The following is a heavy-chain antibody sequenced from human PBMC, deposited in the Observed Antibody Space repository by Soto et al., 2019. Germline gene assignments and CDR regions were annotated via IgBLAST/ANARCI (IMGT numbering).Heavy chain of an antibody. CDR1: GFTFSTHA. CDR2: TSATGSTT. V-gene: IGHV3-23*01. CDR3: AKGYCSSTSCSFDY. D-gene: IGHD2-2*01. J-gene: IGHJ4*02. Sequence: PGGSLRLSCAVSGFTFSTHAMSWVRQAPGKGLEWVSGTSATGSTTYYADSVKGQFTISRDNSKNTLYLQMNSLRDEDTALYYCAKGYCSSTSCSFDYWGQGTLVTVSS.